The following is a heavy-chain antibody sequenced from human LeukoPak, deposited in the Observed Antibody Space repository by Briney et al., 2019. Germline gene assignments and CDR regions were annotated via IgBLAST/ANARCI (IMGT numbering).Heavy chain of an antibody. D-gene: IGHD3-9*01. Sequence: GGSLRLSCAASGFIFSNYAMHWVRQAPGKGLEWVAVISYDGGNKYYADSVKGRFTISRDNSKNTLYLQMSSLRAEDTAVYYCARVPYYDLLTGYPTSDPHFDYWGQGSLVTVSS. V-gene: IGHV3-30-3*01. CDR3: ARVPYYDLLTGYPTSDPHFDY. J-gene: IGHJ4*02. CDR2: ISYDGGNK. CDR1: GFIFSNYA.